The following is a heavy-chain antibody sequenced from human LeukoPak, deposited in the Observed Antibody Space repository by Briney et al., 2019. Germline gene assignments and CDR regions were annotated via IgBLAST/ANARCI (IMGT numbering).Heavy chain of an antibody. D-gene: IGHD6-25*01. Sequence: ASVTVSCKASGYTFTSYAMHWVRQAPGQRLEWMGWINGGDGNTKYSQKLQGRVTITRDTSASTVYTELRSLRSEDTAVFYCARGPPRLNWFDPWGQGTLVTVSS. V-gene: IGHV1-3*01. CDR3: ARGPPRLNWFDP. CDR2: INGGDGNT. J-gene: IGHJ5*02. CDR1: GYTFTSYA.